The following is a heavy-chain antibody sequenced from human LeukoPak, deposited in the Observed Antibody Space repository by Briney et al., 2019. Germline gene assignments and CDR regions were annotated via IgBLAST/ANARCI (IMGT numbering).Heavy chain of an antibody. CDR3: ARAGPVYRDGPATSQGTDSKKYYFDY. Sequence: SETLSLTCTVSGGSISSGGYYWSWIRQPPGKGLEWIGYIYHSGSTYYNPSLKSRVTISVDRSKNQFSLKLSSVTAADTAVYYCARAGPVYRDGPATSQGTDSKKYYFDYWGRGTLVTVSS. D-gene: IGHD2-2*01. J-gene: IGHJ4*02. CDR1: GGSISSGGYY. CDR2: IYHSGST. V-gene: IGHV4-30-2*01.